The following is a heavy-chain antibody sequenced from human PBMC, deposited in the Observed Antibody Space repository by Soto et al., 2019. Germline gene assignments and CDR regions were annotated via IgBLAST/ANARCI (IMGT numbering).Heavy chain of an antibody. D-gene: IGHD3-22*01. CDR2: IIPVFGTP. CDR1: GGSFSNYG. CDR3: ARGDATKIIVTTYYGLDV. V-gene: IGHV1-69*13. J-gene: IGHJ6*02. Sequence: SVTVSCQASGGSFSNYGISWVRQAPGQGLEWMGGIIPVFGTPHYAQKFQDRVTITADESTSTVYMEVSSLTSEDTAVYYCARGDATKIIVTTYYGLDVWGQGTTVTVSS.